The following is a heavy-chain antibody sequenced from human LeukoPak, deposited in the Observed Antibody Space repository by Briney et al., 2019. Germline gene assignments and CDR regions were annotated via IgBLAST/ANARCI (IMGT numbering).Heavy chain of an antibody. J-gene: IGHJ6*04. CDR3: ASPPMDV. V-gene: IGHV4-34*01. CDR2: INHSGST. CDR1: GGSFSGYY. Sequence: PSETLSLTCAVYGGSFSGYYWSWIRQPPGKGLEWIGEINHSGSTYYNPSLKSRVTISVDTSKNQFSLKLSSVTAADTAVYYCASPPMDVWGKGTTVTVSS.